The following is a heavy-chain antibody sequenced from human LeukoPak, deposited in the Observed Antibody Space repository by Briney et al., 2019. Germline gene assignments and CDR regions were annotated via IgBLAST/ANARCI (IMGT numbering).Heavy chain of an antibody. D-gene: IGHD3-22*01. CDR1: GFTFSDYG. J-gene: IGHJ4*02. V-gene: IGHV3-30*02. Sequence: GGSLRLSCAASGFTFSDYGMVWVRQAPGKGLEWMAFIRFDGSTKYYADSVKDRFTISRDNSKNTLYLQMNSLRDEDTAVYYCAKAPSAYYYDSSGPMGLDYWGQGTLVTVSS. CDR3: AKAPSAYYYDSSGPMGLDY. CDR2: IRFDGSTK.